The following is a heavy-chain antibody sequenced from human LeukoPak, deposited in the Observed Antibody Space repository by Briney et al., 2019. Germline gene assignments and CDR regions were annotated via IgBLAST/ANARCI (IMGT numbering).Heavy chain of an antibody. J-gene: IGHJ4*02. V-gene: IGHV4-30-4*01. Sequence: SETLSLTCTVPGGSISSGDAYWSWIRQPPGKGLEWIGYIYYIGSTYYNPSLKSRVTLSVDTSKNQFSLKLSSVTAADTAVYYSARSSHYDILTGPFDYWGQGTLVTVSS. CDR2: IYYIGST. D-gene: IGHD3-9*01. CDR1: GGSISSGDAY. CDR3: ARSSHYDILTGPFDY.